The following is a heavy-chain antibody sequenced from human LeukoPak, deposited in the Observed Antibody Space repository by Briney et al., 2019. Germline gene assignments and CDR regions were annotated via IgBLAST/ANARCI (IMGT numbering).Heavy chain of an antibody. V-gene: IGHV4-38-2*02. CDR1: GYSISSGYY. CDR2: IYHSGST. CDR3: ARDVVKWFGEFQGYYGMDV. J-gene: IGHJ6*02. Sequence: SETLSLTCTVSGYSISSGYYWGWIRQPPGKGLEWIGSIYHSGSTYYNPSLKSRVTISVDTSKNQFSLKLSSVTAADTAVYYCARDVVKWFGEFQGYYGMDVWGQGTTVTVSS. D-gene: IGHD3-10*01.